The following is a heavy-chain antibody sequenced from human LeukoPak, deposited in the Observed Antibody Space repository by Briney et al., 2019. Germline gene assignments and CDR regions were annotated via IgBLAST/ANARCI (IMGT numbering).Heavy chain of an antibody. J-gene: IGHJ6*03. V-gene: IGHV1-69*05. CDR2: IIPIFGTA. Sequence: GSSVKVSCEASGGTFSSYAISWVRQAPGQGLEWMGRIIPIFGTANYAQKFQGRVTITTDESTSTAYMELSSLRSEDTAVYYCARTKLYCSSTSCDHYYYYYYMDVWGKGTTVTVSS. D-gene: IGHD2-2*01. CDR3: ARTKLYCSSTSCDHYYYYYYMDV. CDR1: GGTFSSYA.